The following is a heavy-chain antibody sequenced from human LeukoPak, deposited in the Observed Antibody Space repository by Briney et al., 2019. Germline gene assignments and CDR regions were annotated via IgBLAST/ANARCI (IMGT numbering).Heavy chain of an antibody. J-gene: IGHJ4*02. V-gene: IGHV1-46*01. CDR2: INPTGGSA. D-gene: IGHD5-18*01. Sequence: ASVKVSCKTSGYTFTDFSIHWVRQAPGQGLEWMGIINPTGGSAGFAQKFQGRVTMTRDMSTSTFYMELSSLRSEDTAVYYCARWDVAGDTAMEIDWGQGTLVTVSS. CDR3: ARWDVAGDTAMEID. CDR1: GYTFTDFS.